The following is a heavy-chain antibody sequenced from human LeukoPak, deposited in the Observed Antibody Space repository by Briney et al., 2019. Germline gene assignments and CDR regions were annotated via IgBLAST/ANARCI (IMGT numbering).Heavy chain of an antibody. Sequence: GGSLRVSCAASGFTFSSYAMHWVRQAPGKGLEWVAVISYDGSNKYYADSVKGRFTISRDNSKNTLYLQMNSLRAEDTAVYYCARPYRPGGAIDYWGQGTLVTVSS. J-gene: IGHJ4*02. CDR2: ISYDGSNK. CDR3: ARPYRPGGAIDY. D-gene: IGHD2-8*02. CDR1: GFTFSSYA. V-gene: IGHV3-30-3*01.